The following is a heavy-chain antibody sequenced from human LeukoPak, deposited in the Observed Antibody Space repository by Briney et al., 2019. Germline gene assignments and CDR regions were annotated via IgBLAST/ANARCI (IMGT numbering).Heavy chain of an antibody. CDR3: AKITGVVYYDFWSGTHDY. J-gene: IGHJ4*02. CDR2: ISGSGGST. Sequence: GGSLRLSCAASGFTFSSYAMSWVRQAPGKGLEWVSAISGSGGSTYYADSVKGRFTISRDNSKNTLYLQMNSLRAEDTAVYYCAKITGVVYYDFWSGTHDYWGQGTLVTVSS. CDR1: GFTFSSYA. D-gene: IGHD3-3*01. V-gene: IGHV3-23*01.